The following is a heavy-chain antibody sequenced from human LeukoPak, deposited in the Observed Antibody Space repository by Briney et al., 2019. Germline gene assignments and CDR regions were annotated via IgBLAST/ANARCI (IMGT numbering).Heavy chain of an antibody. Sequence: SETLSLTCTVSGGSISSGGYYWSWIRQPPGKGLEWIGYIYHSGSTNYNPSLKSRVTISVDTSKNQFSLKLSSVTAADTAVYYCAGIAAASTYWGQGTLVTVSS. CDR2: IYHSGST. CDR3: AGIAAASTY. D-gene: IGHD6-13*01. V-gene: IGHV4-61*08. J-gene: IGHJ4*02. CDR1: GGSISSGGYY.